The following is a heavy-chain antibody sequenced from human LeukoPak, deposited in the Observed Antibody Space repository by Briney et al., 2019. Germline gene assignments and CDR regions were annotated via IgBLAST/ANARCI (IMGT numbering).Heavy chain of an antibody. V-gene: IGHV3-30*04. Sequence: GSLRLSCAASGFTISSYAMHWVRQAPGKGLEWVAVISYDGSNKYYADSVKGRFTISRDNSKNTLYLQMYSLRAEDTAVYYCARDKGRVVVAATLSYWGQGTLVTVSS. CDR3: ARDKGRVVVAATLSY. CDR2: ISYDGSNK. J-gene: IGHJ4*02. CDR1: GFTISSYA. D-gene: IGHD2-15*01.